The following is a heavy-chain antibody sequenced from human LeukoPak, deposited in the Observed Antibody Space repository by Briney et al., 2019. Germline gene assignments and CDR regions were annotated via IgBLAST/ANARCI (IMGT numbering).Heavy chain of an antibody. CDR2: INNDGSDT. CDR1: GLSFAESW. Sequence: GGSLRLSCAASGLSFAESWMHWVRQAPGKGLVWVSRINNDGSDTRYADSVRGRFTISRDNAKNTLYLQMNSLRAEDTAVYYCARVSGLGMNEYYQHWGQGTLVTVPS. V-gene: IGHV3-74*01. CDR3: ARVSGLGMNEYYQH. J-gene: IGHJ1*01. D-gene: IGHD3-16*01.